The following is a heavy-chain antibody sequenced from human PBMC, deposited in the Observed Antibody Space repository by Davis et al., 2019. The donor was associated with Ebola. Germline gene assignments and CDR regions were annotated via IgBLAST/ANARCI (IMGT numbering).Heavy chain of an antibody. CDR3: ARDPRIAESGAYYYYYYGMDV. CDR1: GGSTSSGDYY. D-gene: IGHD6-13*01. CDR2: IYYSGST. J-gene: IGHJ6*02. V-gene: IGHV4-30-4*02. Sequence: MPSETLSPTCTVPGGSTSSGDYYWSWIRQPPGKGLEWIGYIYYSGSTYYNPSLKSRVTMSVDTPKNQFSLKLSSVTAADTAVYYCARDPRIAESGAYYYYYYGMDVWGQGTTVTVSS.